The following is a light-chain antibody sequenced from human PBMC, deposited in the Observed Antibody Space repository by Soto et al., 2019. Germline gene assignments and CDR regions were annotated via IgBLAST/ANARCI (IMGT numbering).Light chain of an antibody. CDR2: TSG. CDR3: QQTYSTPYT. J-gene: IGKJ2*01. Sequence: IQMTQSPSSLSASVGDRVTITCRASQRTTTYLNWYQQKPGEAPKLLISTSGTLQRGVPSRFSGSGSGRDFTLTITALRPEDVATYFCQQTYSTPYTFGQGTKLEIK. CDR1: QRTTTY. V-gene: IGKV1-39*01.